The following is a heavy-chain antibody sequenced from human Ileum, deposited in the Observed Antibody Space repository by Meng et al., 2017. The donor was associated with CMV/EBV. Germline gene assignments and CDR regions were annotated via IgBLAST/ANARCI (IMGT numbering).Heavy chain of an antibody. J-gene: IGHJ4*02. CDR2: IYSGST. Sequence: HLQESGPGLCKPSETLSLTCTVSGDSVKYYFWTWIRQPPGKGLEWIGNIYSGSTNYHPSLNSRVLISVDTANNQFFLKLSSVTAADTAVYYCARGSGGVTTTGSFDSWGQGTLVTVSS. CDR1: GDSVKYYF. V-gene: IGHV4-59*02. CDR3: ARGSGGVTTTGSFDS. D-gene: IGHD4-17*01.